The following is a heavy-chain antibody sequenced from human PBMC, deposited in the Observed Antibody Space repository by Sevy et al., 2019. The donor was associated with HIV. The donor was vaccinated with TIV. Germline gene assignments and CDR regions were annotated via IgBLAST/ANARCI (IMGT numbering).Heavy chain of an antibody. CDR1: GFTLNSYW. CDR2: IKQDGSVK. D-gene: IGHD6-13*01. V-gene: IGHV3-7*01. Sequence: GGSLRLSCAASGFTLNSYWMSWVRQAPGKGLEWVANIKQDGSVKYYVDYVKGRFTISRDNARNLVYLQMSSLTAEDTALYYCVRAIAADASLWGQGTLVTVSS. J-gene: IGHJ4*02. CDR3: VRAIAADASL.